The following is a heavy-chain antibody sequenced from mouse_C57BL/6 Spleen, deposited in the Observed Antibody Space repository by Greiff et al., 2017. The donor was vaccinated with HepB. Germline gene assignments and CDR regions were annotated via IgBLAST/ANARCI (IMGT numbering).Heavy chain of an antibody. D-gene: IGHD4-1*01. J-gene: IGHJ2*01. CDR2: INPSTGGT. CDR3: ARNWDDGDY. Sequence: EVQLQQSGPELVKPGASVKISCKASGYSFTGYYMNWVKQSPEKSLEWIGEINPSTGGTTYNQKFKAKATLTVDKSSSTAYMQLKSLTSEDSAVYYCARNWDDGDYWGQGTTLTVSS. CDR1: GYSFTGYY. V-gene: IGHV1-42*01.